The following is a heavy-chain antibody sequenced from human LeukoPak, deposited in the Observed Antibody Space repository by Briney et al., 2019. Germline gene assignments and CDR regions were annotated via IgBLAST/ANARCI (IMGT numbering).Heavy chain of an antibody. D-gene: IGHD6-6*01. CDR3: AKDRDPYSSSSGY. CDR1: GFTFSNYG. CDR2: ISYDGSNK. V-gene: IGHV3-30*18. J-gene: IGHJ4*02. Sequence: GRSLKLSCAASGFTFSNYGMHWVRQAPGKGLEWVAVISYDGSNKYYADSVKGRFTISRDNSKNTLYLQMNSLRAEDTAVYYCAKDRDPYSSSSGYWGQGTLVTVSS.